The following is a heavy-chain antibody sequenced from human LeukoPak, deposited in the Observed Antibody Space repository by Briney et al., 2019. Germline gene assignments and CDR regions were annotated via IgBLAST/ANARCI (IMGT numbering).Heavy chain of an antibody. Sequence: PGGSLRLSCAASGFTFSSYSMNWVRQAPGKGLEWVSSISSSSYIYYADSVKGRFTISRDNAKNSLYLQMNSLRAEDTAVYYCAREEGWELLRAFDIWGQGTMVTVSS. V-gene: IGHV3-21*01. CDR1: GFTFSSYS. D-gene: IGHD1-26*01. J-gene: IGHJ3*02. CDR3: AREEGWELLRAFDI. CDR2: ISSSSYI.